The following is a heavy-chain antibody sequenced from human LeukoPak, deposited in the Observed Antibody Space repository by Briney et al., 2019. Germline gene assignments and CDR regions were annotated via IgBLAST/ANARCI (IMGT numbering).Heavy chain of an antibody. CDR2: ITSGGTTI. CDR3: ARGPDYYFYMDV. CDR1: GFTFRTYN. Sequence: PGGSLRLSCAASGFTFRTYNMNWVRQAPGKGLEWVSYITSGGTTIYYADSVKGRFTISRDNAKNSLYLQMNSLRAEDTAVYYCARGPDYYFYMDVWGKGTTVTVSS. V-gene: IGHV3-48*04. J-gene: IGHJ6*03.